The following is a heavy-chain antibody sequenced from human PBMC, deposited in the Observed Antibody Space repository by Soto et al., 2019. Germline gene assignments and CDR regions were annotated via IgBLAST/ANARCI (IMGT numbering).Heavy chain of an antibody. D-gene: IGHD2-2*01. V-gene: IGHV3-23*01. CDR3: AKDVGYCSSTACYRPPPFDY. Sequence: GGSLRLSCAASGFTFTTYAMSWVRPAPGKGLEWVSAISGSGGSTYYADSVKGRFAISRDNSKITLYLQMNRLRAEDTAIYYCAKDVGYCSSTACYRPPPFDYWGRGTLVTVSS. CDR2: ISGSGGST. J-gene: IGHJ4*02. CDR1: GFTFTTYA.